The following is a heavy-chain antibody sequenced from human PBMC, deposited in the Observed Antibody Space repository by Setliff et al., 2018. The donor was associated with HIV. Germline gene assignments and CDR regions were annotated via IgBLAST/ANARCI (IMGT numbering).Heavy chain of an antibody. CDR1: GYRFTDCW. V-gene: IGHV5-51*01. D-gene: IGHD6-25*01. CDR3: ARRLYSSEAFDP. CDR2: IYPGDSDT. Sequence: PGESLKISCRGSGYRFTDCWIGWVRQMPRKGLEWMGVIYPGDSDTRYNPSFQGQVAISADKSTSAAYLQWSSLKASDTAMYYCARRLYSSEAFDPWGQGTLVTVSS. J-gene: IGHJ5*02.